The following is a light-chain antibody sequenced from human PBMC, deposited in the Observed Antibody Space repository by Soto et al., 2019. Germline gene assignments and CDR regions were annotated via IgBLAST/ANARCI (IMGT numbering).Light chain of an antibody. CDR3: AAWDDSLSVNWV. J-gene: IGLJ3*02. V-gene: IGLV2-11*01. CDR2: DVS. Sequence: QSALTQPRSVSGSPGQSVTISCTGTSSDVGGYNYVSWYQQHPGKAPKLMIYDVSKRPSGVPDRFSGSKSGNTASLTISGLQAEDEADYYCAAWDDSLSVNWVFGGGTKLTVL. CDR1: SSDVGGYNY.